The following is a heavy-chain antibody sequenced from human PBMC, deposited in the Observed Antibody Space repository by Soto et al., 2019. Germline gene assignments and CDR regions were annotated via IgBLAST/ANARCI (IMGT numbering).Heavy chain of an antibody. J-gene: IGHJ6*02. D-gene: IGHD1-1*01. CDR2: IIPIFGTA. Sequence: VQLVQSGAEVKKPGSSVKLSCKASGGTFNRYTISWVRQAPGQGLEWMGGIIPIFGTANYAQKFQGRVAIIADESTSAAYMELRSLRSQDTVVYYRALWGFRVGNNSKSNYSGMDVWGQGTTVTVSS. CDR1: GGTFNRYT. CDR3: ALWGFRVGNNSKSNYSGMDV. V-gene: IGHV1-69*01.